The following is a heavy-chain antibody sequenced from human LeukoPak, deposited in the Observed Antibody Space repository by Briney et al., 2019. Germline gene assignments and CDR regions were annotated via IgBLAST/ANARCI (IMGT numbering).Heavy chain of an antibody. CDR2: ISAYNGKT. V-gene: IGHV1-18*01. D-gene: IGHD1-26*01. CDR3: ARGGALTSFDS. J-gene: IGHJ4*02. CDR1: GFSFSSYA. Sequence: ASVRVSCKASGFSFSSYAFSWVRQPPGQGLEWMGWISAYNGKTNYAQKFQGRVTMTTDTSTTTVYMDLRSLRSDDTAVYFCARGGALTSFDSWGQGTLITVSS.